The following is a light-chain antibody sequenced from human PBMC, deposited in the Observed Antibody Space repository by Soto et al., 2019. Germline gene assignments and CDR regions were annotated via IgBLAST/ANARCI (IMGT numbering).Light chain of an antibody. CDR2: DAS. CDR3: QQRSNMGT. V-gene: IGKV3-11*01. Sequence: EIVLTQSPGTLSLSPGERATLSCRASQSVCSYLAWYAQXPGQAPRILIYDASNRATGIPARFSGSGSGTDFTLTISSLEPEDSAVDYCQQRSNMGTFGPGTRLEIK. CDR1: QSVCSY. J-gene: IGKJ5*01.